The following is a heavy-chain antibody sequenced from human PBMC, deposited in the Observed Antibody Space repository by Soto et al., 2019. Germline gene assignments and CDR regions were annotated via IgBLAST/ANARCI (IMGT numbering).Heavy chain of an antibody. V-gene: IGHV1-8*01. Sequence: ASVKVSCKASGYTFTSYDINWVRQATGQGLEWMGWMNPNSGNTGYAQKFQGRVTMTRNTSISTAYMELSSLRSEDTAVYYAHRTKDCDGSNLDYWGQGTQVTVSS. CDR1: GYTFTSYD. CDR2: MNPNSGNT. D-gene: IGHD3-22*01. CDR3: HRTKDCDGSNLDY. J-gene: IGHJ4*02.